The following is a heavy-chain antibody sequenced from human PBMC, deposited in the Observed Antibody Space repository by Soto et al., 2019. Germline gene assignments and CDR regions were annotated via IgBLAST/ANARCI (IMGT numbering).Heavy chain of an antibody. J-gene: IGHJ4*02. CDR2: IRSKAYSGTT. Sequence: GGSRRLSCAASGFSIGAYPMSWFRQAPGKGLEWVGFIRSKAYSGTTEYAASVKGRFTISRDESKSIAYLEMNSLKSEDTAVYYCSRGRVGGETMPHYFDYWGQGT. CDR1: GFSIGAYP. V-gene: IGHV3-49*03. CDR3: SRGRVGGETMPHYFDY. D-gene: IGHD3-16*01.